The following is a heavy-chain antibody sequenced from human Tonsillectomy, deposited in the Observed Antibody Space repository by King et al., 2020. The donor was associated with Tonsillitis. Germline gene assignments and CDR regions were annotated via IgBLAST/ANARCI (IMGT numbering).Heavy chain of an antibody. CDR1: SGSISSASYY. CDR3: AGIQWLENYYYYYMDV. J-gene: IGHJ6*03. CDR2: VYYSGST. D-gene: IGHD5-12*01. V-gene: IGHV4-39*01. Sequence: QMQLQESGPGLVKPSETLSLTCTVSSGSISSASYYWGWIRLPPGMGLEWIGSVYYSGSTYYNPSLKRRVTISIDTSKHQFSLKLSSVTAADTAVYYCAGIQWLENYYYYYMDVGGKGTTVTVSS.